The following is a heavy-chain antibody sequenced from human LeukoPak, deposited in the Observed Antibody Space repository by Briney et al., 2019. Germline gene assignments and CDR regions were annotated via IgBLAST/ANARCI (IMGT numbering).Heavy chain of an antibody. V-gene: IGHV3-23*01. D-gene: IGHD2-15*01. Sequence: GGSLRLSCAASGFTFSSYGMNWVRQAPGKGLEWVSAICSNDNNTYYANSVKGRFTISRDNSKNTLSLQLNSLRAEDTAVYYCAKGTSSSCYSAPNYWGQGTLVTVSS. CDR1: GFTFSSYG. CDR2: ICSNDNNT. CDR3: AKGTSSSCYSAPNY. J-gene: IGHJ4*02.